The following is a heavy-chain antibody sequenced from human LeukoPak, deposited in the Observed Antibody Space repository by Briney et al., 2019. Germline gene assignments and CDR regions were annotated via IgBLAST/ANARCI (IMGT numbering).Heavy chain of an antibody. CDR3: ARDGTDYDIDY. Sequence: GGSLRLSCAASGFTFSSYGMHWVRQAPGKGLEWVAVIWYDGSNKYYADSVKGRFTIPRDNSKNTLYLQMNSLRAEDTAVYYCARDGTDYDIDYWGQGTLVTVSS. CDR1: GFTFSSYG. V-gene: IGHV3-33*01. CDR2: IWYDGSNK. J-gene: IGHJ4*02. D-gene: IGHD3-9*01.